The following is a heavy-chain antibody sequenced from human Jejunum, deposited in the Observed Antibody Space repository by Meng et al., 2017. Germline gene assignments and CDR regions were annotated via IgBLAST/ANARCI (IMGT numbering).Heavy chain of an antibody. CDR1: GFTFSDYW. J-gene: IGHJ2*01. D-gene: IGHD3-10*01. CDR3: ARDVRFGLFDI. V-gene: IGHV3-7*01. CDR2: INQDGSDK. Sequence: GESLKISCAASGFTFSDYWIDWVRQAPGKGLEWVASINQDGSDKYYVDSVKGRFTISRDNAKNALYLEMNSLRAEDTAVYYCARDVRFGLFDIWGRGARVTVSS.